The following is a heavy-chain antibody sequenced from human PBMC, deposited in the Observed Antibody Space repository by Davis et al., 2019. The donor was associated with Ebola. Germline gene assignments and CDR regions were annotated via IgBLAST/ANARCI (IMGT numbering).Heavy chain of an antibody. D-gene: IGHD4-17*01. CDR2: ISGSGGST. CDR1: GFTFSSYA. V-gene: IGHV3-23*01. J-gene: IGHJ6*02. CDR3: AKQEVTTELYYYYGMDV. Sequence: GESLKISCAASGFTFSSYAMSWVRQAPGKGLEWVSAISGSGGSTYYADSVKGRFTISRDNSKNTLYLQMNSLRAEDPAVYYCAKQEVTTELYYYYGMDVWGQGTTVTVSS.